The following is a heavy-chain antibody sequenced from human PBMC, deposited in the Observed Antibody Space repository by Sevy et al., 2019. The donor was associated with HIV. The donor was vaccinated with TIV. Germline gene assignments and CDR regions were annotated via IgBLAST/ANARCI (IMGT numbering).Heavy chain of an antibody. CDR1: GFTFSNYA. Sequence: GGSLRPYCRGSGFTFSNYAMSWVRQAPGKGLKWLSGSSGSGATTYDADSPKGRFTISSDNYKNTFFLQMNSMAAEDTAVYYCAKVPGTYSFVSAFDMWGQGTLVTVSS. CDR3: AKVPGTYSFVSAFDM. V-gene: IGHV3-23*01. CDR2: SSGSGATT. J-gene: IGHJ3*02. D-gene: IGHD3-10*01.